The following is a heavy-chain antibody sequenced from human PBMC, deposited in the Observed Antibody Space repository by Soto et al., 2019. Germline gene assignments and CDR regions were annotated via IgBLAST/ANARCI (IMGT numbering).Heavy chain of an antibody. Sequence: WTWIRQHPGKGLEWIGYIYYSGSTYYNPSLKSRVTILVDTSKNQFSLKLSSVTAADTAVYYCARGDGTGLYNSGWSPRYWGQGTLVTVSS. CDR3: ARGDGTGLYNSGWSPRY. V-gene: IGHV4-31*02. J-gene: IGHJ4*02. D-gene: IGHD6-19*01. CDR2: IYYSGST.